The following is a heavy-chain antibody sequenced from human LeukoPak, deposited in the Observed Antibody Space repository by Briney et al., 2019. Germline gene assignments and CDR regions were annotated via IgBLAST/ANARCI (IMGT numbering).Heavy chain of an antibody. J-gene: IGHJ4*02. D-gene: IGHD2-21*01. CDR1: GFTFSSYS. V-gene: IGHV3-48*01. Sequence: GGSLRLSCAASGFTFSSYSMNWVRQAPGKGLEWVSYITSSSGTIYYADFVKGRFTISRDNAKKSLYLQMNSLRAEDTAVYYCARDHLWAFDYWGQGTLVTVSS. CDR3: ARDHLWAFDY. CDR2: ITSSSGTI.